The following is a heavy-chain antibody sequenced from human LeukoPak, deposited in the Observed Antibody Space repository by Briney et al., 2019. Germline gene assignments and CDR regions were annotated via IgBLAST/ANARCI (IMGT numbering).Heavy chain of an antibody. Sequence: PGGSLRLSCAASGFTFSSYAMHWVRQAPGKGLEWVAVISFDGGNKYYADSVKGRFTSSRDNSKNTLYLQMNSLRPEDTAVYYCGRDGVQQWLSYYFEYWGQGTLVTVSS. D-gene: IGHD5-18*01. J-gene: IGHJ4*02. CDR3: GRDGVQQWLSYYFEY. CDR2: ISFDGGNK. V-gene: IGHV3-30*04. CDR1: GFTFSSYA.